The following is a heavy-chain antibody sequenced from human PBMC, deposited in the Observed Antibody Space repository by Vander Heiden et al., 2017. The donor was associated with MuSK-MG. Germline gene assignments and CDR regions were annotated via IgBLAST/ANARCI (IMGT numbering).Heavy chain of an antibody. CDR1: GDTFSSYS. D-gene: IGHD2-21*02. J-gene: IGHJ3*02. CDR3: ARGLFYCGPDCLEAIDI. CDR2: IFPFSMTP. V-gene: IGHV1-69*12. Sequence: QVQLVQSGSEVRKPGSSVRVSCLASGDTFSSYSFGWVRQAPGQGLEWMGGIFPFSMTPNYAQKFRDRVTIIADESTSTTYMELTNLRSDDTAVYYCARGLFYCGPDCLEAIDIWGQGTAVLVSS.